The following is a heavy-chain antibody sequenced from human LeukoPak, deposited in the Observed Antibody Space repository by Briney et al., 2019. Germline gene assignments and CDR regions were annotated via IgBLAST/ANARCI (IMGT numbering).Heavy chain of an antibody. CDR3: AKGASIVGATIGGY. D-gene: IGHD1-26*01. Sequence: GGSLRLSCAASGFTFSSYATSWVRQAPGKGLEWVSAISGSGGSTYYADSVKGRFTISRDNSKNTLYLQMNSLRAEDTAVYYCAKGASIVGATIGGYWGQGTLVTVSS. CDR2: ISGSGGST. CDR1: GFTFSSYA. J-gene: IGHJ4*02. V-gene: IGHV3-23*01.